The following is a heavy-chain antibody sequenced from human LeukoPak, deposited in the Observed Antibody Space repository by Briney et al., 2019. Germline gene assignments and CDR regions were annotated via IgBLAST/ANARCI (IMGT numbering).Heavy chain of an antibody. Sequence: LXXXGYXGSFSGYYWSWSRQPPGXGXXXGGXINHSGSTNYNPSLKSRVTMSVDTFKTQFSLKLSSVTAADTAVYYCARDRGWDYRSESSFDSWGQGTLVTVSS. CDR1: XGSFSGYY. V-gene: IGHV4-34*01. CDR3: ARDRGWDYRSESSFDS. J-gene: IGHJ5*01. D-gene: IGHD1-26*01. CDR2: INHSGST.